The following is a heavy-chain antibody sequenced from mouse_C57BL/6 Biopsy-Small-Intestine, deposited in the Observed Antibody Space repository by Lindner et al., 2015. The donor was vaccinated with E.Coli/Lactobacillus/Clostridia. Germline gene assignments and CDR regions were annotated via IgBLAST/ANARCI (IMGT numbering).Heavy chain of an antibody. CDR1: GFTFSSYG. J-gene: IGHJ4*01. CDR3: ARQGVVATDYAMDY. D-gene: IGHD1-1*01. CDR2: ISSGGSYT. V-gene: IGHV5-6*01. Sequence: VQLQESGGDLVKSGGSLKLSCAASGFTFSSYGMSWVRQTPDKRLEWVATISSGGSYTYYPDSVKGRFTISRDNAKNTLYLQMNSLKSEDTAMYYCARQGVVATDYAMDYWGQGTSVTVSS.